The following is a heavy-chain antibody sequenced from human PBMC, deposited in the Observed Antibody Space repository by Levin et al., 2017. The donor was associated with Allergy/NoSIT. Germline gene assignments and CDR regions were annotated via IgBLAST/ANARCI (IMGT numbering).Heavy chain of an antibody. CDR3: AREDPAWGYIDH. J-gene: IGHJ5*02. V-gene: IGHV3-33*01. D-gene: IGHD1-1*01. CDR1: GFSFSTYG. CDR2: IWYDGTNE. Sequence: GGSLRLSCAASGFSFSTYGMHWVRQAPGKGLEWVAIIWYDGTNEKYADSVKGRFTISRDNSKNTLSLEMNSLRVEDTAVYYCAREDPAWGYIDHWGQGALVTVSS.